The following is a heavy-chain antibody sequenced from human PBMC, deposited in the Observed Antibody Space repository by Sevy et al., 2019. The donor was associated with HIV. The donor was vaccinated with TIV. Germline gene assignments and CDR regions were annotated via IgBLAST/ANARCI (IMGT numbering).Heavy chain of an antibody. D-gene: IGHD3-22*01. CDR3: ATTKDYYDSSGYPFDD. CDR2: FDPEDGET. J-gene: IGHJ4*02. CDR1: GYTLTQLS. Sequence: ASVKVSCKVSGYTLTQLSMNWVRQAPGKGLEWMGTFDPEDGETFYAQNFQGRVTMTEDTSTDTAYMELSNLRSGDTAGYYCATTKDYYDSSGYPFDDWGQGTLVTVSS. V-gene: IGHV1-24*01.